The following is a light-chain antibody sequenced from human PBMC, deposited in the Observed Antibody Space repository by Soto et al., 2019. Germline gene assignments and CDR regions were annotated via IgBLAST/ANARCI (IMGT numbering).Light chain of an antibody. CDR2: DAS. V-gene: IGKV3-11*01. Sequence: EIVLTQSPVTLSLSPGERATLSCRASQSVTTFLAWYQQKPCQAPRLLIYDASKRATGIPARFSGSGSGTDFTLTISSLEPEDFAVYYCQQRTNWPLTFGGGTKVEIK. CDR3: QQRTNWPLT. CDR1: QSVTTF. J-gene: IGKJ4*01.